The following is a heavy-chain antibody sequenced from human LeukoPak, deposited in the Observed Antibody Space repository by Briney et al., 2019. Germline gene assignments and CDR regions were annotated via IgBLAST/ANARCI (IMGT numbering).Heavy chain of an antibody. D-gene: IGHD5-18*01. Sequence: ASGKVSCKASGYTFTGYYMHWVRQAPGQGLEWMGWINPNSGGTNYAQKFQGRVTMTRDTSISTAYMELSRLRSDDTAVYYCARDGRGGYSYGYDYWGQGTLVTVSS. CDR3: ARDGRGGYSYGYDY. CDR1: GYTFTGYY. J-gene: IGHJ4*02. V-gene: IGHV1-2*02. CDR2: INPNSGGT.